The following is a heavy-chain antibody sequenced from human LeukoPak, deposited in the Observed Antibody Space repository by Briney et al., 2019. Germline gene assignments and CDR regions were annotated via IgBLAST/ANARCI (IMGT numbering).Heavy chain of an antibody. J-gene: IGHJ2*01. CDR3: ARGRQGAKTRYFDL. CDR1: GIIFSNYA. V-gene: IGHV3-64*01. CDR2: ISSDGGST. Sequence: GGSLRLSCAASGIIFSNYAMHWVRQGPGKGLECISTISSDGGSTYYANSVKGRFTISGDNSKNTLYLQMGSLRAEDMAVYYCARGRQGAKTRYFDLWGRGTRVTVSS. D-gene: IGHD1-26*01.